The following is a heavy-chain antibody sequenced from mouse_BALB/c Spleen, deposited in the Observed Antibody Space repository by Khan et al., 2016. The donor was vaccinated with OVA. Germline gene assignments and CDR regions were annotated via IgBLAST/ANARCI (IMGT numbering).Heavy chain of an antibody. CDR3: ARIYGSDFDY. J-gene: IGHJ2*01. D-gene: IGHD1-1*01. CDR1: GYSFTGYF. CDR2: INPHIGET. Sequence: VQLQQSGPELVKPGASVKISCKASGYSFTGYFMHWVMQSHGKSLEWIGRINPHIGETLYNQKFKDKATLTVDESSSTAHMELRSLASEDSAVYYCARIYGSDFDYWGQGTTLTGSS. V-gene: IGHV1-20*02.